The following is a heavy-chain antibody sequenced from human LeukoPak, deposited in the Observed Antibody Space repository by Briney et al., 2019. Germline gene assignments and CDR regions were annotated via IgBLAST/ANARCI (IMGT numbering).Heavy chain of an antibody. V-gene: IGHV4-59*01. J-gene: IGHJ3*02. Sequence: PSETLSLTCTVSGGSISSYYWSWIRQPPGKGLEWIGYIYYSGSTNHNPSLKSRATISVDTSKNQFSLKLSSVTAADTAVYYCARLTGDAFDIWGQGTMVTVSS. CDR1: GGSISSYY. D-gene: IGHD3-9*01. CDR3: ARLTGDAFDI. CDR2: IYYSGST.